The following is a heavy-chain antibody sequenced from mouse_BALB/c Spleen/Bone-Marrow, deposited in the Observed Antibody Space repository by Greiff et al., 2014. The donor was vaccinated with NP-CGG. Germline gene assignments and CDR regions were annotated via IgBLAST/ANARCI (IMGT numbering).Heavy chain of an antibody. Sequence: EVKLMESGGDLVKPGGSLKLSCAASGFTFSSYGMSWVRQTPDKRLEWVATISSGGSYTYYPDSVKGRFTISRDNAKNTLYLQMSSLKSEDTAMYDCARQTYYDYGGYFDYWGQGTTLTVSS. D-gene: IGHD2-4*01. CDR3: ARQTYYDYGGYFDY. CDR1: GFTFSSYG. J-gene: IGHJ2*01. V-gene: IGHV5-6*01. CDR2: ISSGGSYT.